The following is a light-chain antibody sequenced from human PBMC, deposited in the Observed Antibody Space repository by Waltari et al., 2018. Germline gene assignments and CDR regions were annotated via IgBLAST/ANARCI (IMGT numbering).Light chain of an antibody. J-gene: IGLJ2*01. V-gene: IGLV2-14*01. CDR2: DVS. Sequence: QSALTQPASVSGSPGQSITISCTGTSSDVGGYNSVSWSQQHPGKAPKLMIYDVSKRPSGVSKRFSGSKSGNTASLTISGLQAEDEADYYCSSYTSSSTPHVVFGGGTKLTVL. CDR1: SSDVGGYNS. CDR3: SSYTSSSTPHVV.